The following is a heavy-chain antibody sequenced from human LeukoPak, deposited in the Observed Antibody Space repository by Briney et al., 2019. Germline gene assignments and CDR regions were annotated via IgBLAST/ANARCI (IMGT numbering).Heavy chain of an antibody. J-gene: IGHJ4*02. CDR3: ARGQLVRVFDY. CDR2: ISSSGSTI. V-gene: IGHV3-11*01. CDR1: GFTFSDYY. D-gene: IGHD6-13*01. Sequence: GGALRLSCAASGFTFSDYYMSWIRQAPGKGLEWVSYISSSGSTIYYADSVKGRFTISRDNAKNSLYLQMDNLRAEDTAVYYCARGQLVRVFDYWGQGTLVTVSS.